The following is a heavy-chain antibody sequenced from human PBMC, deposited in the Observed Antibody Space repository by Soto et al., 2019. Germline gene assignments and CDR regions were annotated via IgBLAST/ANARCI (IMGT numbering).Heavy chain of an antibody. CDR2: IDPTDSHT. CDR3: ARLTLAQDSSGYHIFDY. J-gene: IGHJ4*02. V-gene: IGHV5-10-1*01. D-gene: IGHD3-22*01. CDR1: GYSFTTYW. Sequence: PGESLKISCQASGYSFTTYWISWVRQMPGKGLECMGRIDPTDSHTDYGPSFEGHVTMSVDRSINTAFLEWSSLKASDSAMYYCARLTLAQDSSGYHIFDYWGRGTLVTVSA.